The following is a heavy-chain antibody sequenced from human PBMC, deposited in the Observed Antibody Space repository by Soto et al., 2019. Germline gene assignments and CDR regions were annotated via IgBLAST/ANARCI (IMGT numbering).Heavy chain of an antibody. V-gene: IGHV3-23*01. Sequence: GGSLRLSCAASGFTFSGYAMSWVRQAPGKGLEWVSAISGSGGSKYYADSVKGRFTISRDNSKNTLYLQMNSLRAEDTAVYYCAKDSYGSSWMKGGDYVWFDPWGQGTLVTVSS. CDR2: ISGSGGSK. J-gene: IGHJ5*02. CDR1: GFTFSGYA. CDR3: AKDSYGSSWMKGGDYVWFDP. D-gene: IGHD4-17*01.